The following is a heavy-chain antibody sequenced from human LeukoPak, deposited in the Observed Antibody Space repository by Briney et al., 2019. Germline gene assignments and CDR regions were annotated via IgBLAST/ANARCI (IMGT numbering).Heavy chain of an antibody. V-gene: IGHV5-51*01. CDR1: RYSFTSYW. CDR3: ARHRGSSPTSLDAFDI. CDR2: IYPGDSDT. Sequence: GESLKISCKGSRYSFTSYWIGWVRQMPGKGLEWMGIIYPGDSDTRYSPSFQGQVTISADKSISTAYLQWSSLKASDTAMYYCARHRGSSPTSLDAFDIWGQGTMVTVSS. J-gene: IGHJ3*02. D-gene: IGHD6-13*01.